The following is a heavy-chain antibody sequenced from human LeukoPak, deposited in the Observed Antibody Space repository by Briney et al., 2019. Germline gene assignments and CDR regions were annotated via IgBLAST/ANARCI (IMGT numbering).Heavy chain of an antibody. J-gene: IGHJ4*02. CDR2: ISSSSSYI. V-gene: IGHV3-21*01. Sequence: PGGSLRLSCAASGFTFSSYSMNWGRQAPGKGLEWVSSISSSSSYIYYADSVKGRFTISRDNAHNSLYLKMNSLRAEDTAVYYCARDYYYDSSDYFDYWGQGTLVTVSS. CDR1: GFTFSSYS. CDR3: ARDYYYDSSDYFDY. D-gene: IGHD3-22*01.